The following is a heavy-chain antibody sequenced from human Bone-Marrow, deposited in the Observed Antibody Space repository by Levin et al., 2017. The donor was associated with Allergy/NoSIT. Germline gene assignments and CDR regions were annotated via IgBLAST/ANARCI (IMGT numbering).Heavy chain of an antibody. V-gene: IGHV4-31*03. CDR1: GYSISSGGYH. Sequence: LSLTCSVSGYSISSGGYHWSWIRQHPGKGLAFLFSLSPPFLPSSPPSLKSRLTISVDTSQNRFPLKLNSVTGADTAMYYCARLRFGTGGAIRWFDPWGQGSMVTVSS. J-gene: IGHJ5*02. D-gene: IGHD3-16*01. CDR2: LSPPFLP. CDR3: ARLRFGTGGAIRWFDP.